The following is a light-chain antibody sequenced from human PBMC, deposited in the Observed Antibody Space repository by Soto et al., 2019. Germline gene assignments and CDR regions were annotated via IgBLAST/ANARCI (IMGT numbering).Light chain of an antibody. V-gene: IGKV1-39*01. CDR2: AAS. CDR3: QQSYSSPNT. Sequence: DIQMTQSPSSLSASVGDIVTISCRASQSISTYLNWYRQKPGKAPELLIYAASSLQSGVPSRFSGSGSGTDFTLTISNLQPEDFSSYYCQQSYSSPNTFGQGTKLEI. J-gene: IGKJ2*01. CDR1: QSISTY.